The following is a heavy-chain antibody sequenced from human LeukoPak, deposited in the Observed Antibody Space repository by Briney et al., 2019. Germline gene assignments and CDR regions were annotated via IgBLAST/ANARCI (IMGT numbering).Heavy chain of an antibody. Sequence: PSETLSLTCTVTGGSICSKYWSWIRQSPGKGLEWIGHIYDSGSTNYNPSLKSRVTISVDTSKNQFSLKLSSVTAADTAVYYCARPDSSSWSIDYWGQGTLVTVSS. D-gene: IGHD6-6*01. CDR1: GGSICSKY. CDR3: ARPDSSSWSIDY. V-gene: IGHV4-59*01. CDR2: IYDSGST. J-gene: IGHJ4*02.